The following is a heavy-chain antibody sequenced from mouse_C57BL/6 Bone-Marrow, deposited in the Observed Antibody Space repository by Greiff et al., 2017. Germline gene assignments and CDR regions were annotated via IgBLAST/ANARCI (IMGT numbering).Heavy chain of an antibody. J-gene: IGHJ2*01. CDR3: ARMEPAQAMGGFDY. V-gene: IGHV2-2*01. CDR1: GFSLTSYG. D-gene: IGHD3-2*02. Sequence: QVQLQQSGPGLVQPSQSLSITCTVSGFSLTSYGVHWVRQSPGKGLEWLGVIWSGGSTDYNAAFISKLSISKDNSKSHVFFKMNSLQADDTAIYYCARMEPAQAMGGFDYWGQGTTLTVSS. CDR2: IWSGGST.